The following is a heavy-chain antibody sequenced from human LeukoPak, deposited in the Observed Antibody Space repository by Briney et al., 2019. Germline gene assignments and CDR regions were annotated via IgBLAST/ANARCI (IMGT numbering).Heavy chain of an antibody. V-gene: IGHV4-39*07. Sequence: SETLSLTCTVSGGSISNNYVYWAWIRQPPGKGLEWIGTIYYSGGTYYNPSLNSRVTVSIDTSKNQFSLKLSSVTAADTAVYYCASGDPGSFYIAYWGQGTLVTVSS. CDR2: IYYSGGT. CDR1: GGSISNNYVY. CDR3: ASGDPGSFYIAY. J-gene: IGHJ4*02. D-gene: IGHD3-10*01.